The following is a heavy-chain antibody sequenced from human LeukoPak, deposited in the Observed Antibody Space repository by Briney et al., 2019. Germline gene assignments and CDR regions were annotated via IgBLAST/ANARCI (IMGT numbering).Heavy chain of an antibody. CDR2: ISYDGSNK. V-gene: IGHV3-30*03. J-gene: IGHJ4*02. Sequence: GGSLRLSCAASGFTFSSYGMHWVRQAPGKGLEWVAVISYDGSNKYYADSVKGRFTISRDNSKNTLYLQMNSLRAEDTAVYYCARSVDTAMADDYWGQGTLVTVSS. CDR1: GFTFSSYG. CDR3: ARSVDTAMADDY. D-gene: IGHD5-18*01.